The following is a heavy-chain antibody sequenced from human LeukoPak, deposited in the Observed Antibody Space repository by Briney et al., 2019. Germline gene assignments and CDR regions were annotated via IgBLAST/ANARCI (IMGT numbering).Heavy chain of an antibody. CDR1: GGSISNYY. J-gene: IGHJ4*02. V-gene: IGHV4-59*08. CDR2: IYYTGNT. D-gene: IGHD2-15*01. Sequence: PSETLSLTCTVSGGSISNYYWSWIRQSPGKGLEWIGYIYYTGNTNYNPSLESRVIISVDTSKNQFSLKLSSVTAADTAVYYCARHECGGSCYPEDCWGQGTLVTVSS. CDR3: ARHECGGSCYPEDC.